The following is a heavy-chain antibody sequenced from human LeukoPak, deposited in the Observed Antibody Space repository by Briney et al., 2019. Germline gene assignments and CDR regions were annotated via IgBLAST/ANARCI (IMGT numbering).Heavy chain of an antibody. J-gene: IGHJ6*03. CDR3: ASDSSSSPAYYHYYMNA. Sequence: SGGSLRLSCAASGFTFSSYTMNWVRQAPGRGLEWVSSITTTSSYIYYADSVKGRFTISRDNAKSLLFLQMNSLRAEDTGVYYCASDSSSSPAYYHYYMNAWGKGTTVTVSS. CDR1: GFTFSSYT. D-gene: IGHD6-13*01. CDR2: ITTTSSYI. V-gene: IGHV3-21*01.